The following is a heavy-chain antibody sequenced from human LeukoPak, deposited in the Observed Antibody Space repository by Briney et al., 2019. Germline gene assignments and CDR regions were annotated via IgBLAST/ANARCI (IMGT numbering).Heavy chain of an antibody. Sequence: PGGSLRLSCAASGFTFSSYGMSWVRQAPGKALEWVSGISSGGGSTLYADSVKGRFTISRDNSKNTLYLEMSSLRAEDTAVYYCAKSGYNYDSNAYPFIDYWGQGTLVTVSS. J-gene: IGHJ4*02. CDR2: ISSGGGST. D-gene: IGHD3-22*01. CDR1: GFTFSSYG. CDR3: AKSGYNYDSNAYPFIDY. V-gene: IGHV3-23*01.